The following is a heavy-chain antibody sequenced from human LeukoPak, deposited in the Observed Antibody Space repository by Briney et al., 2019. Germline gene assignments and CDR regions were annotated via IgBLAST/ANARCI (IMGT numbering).Heavy chain of an antibody. D-gene: IGHD5-18*01. CDR2: ISYDGSNK. J-gene: IGHJ4*02. Sequence: GGSLRLSCAASGFTFSIYGMHWVRQAPGKGLEWVAIISYDGSNKYYADSVRGRFTISRDNSENTLNLQMNSLRAEDTAMYYCAKGREYSYAYSPYYFDHWGQGTLVTVSS. CDR3: AKGREYSYAYSPYYFDH. CDR1: GFTFSIYG. V-gene: IGHV3-30*19.